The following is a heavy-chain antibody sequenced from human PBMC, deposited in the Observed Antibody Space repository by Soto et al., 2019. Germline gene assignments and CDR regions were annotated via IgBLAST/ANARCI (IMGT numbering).Heavy chain of an antibody. CDR3: ARELFDGWAPAGF. J-gene: IGHJ4*02. CDR2: ISHTGNT. D-gene: IGHD3-9*01. Sequence: QVQLQESGPGLVKPSGTPSLICAVSGGSITSSNFWSWVRQSPGSGLEWIGEISHTGNTHYNTSPKSRVTVSVDKSKNQLSLNLPSVTAADTAVYYCARELFDGWAPAGFWGQGTLVIVSS. CDR1: GGSITSSNF. V-gene: IGHV4-4*02.